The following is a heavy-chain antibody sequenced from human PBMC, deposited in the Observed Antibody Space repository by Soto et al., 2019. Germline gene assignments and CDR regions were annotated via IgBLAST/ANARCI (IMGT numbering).Heavy chain of an antibody. CDR1: GGTFSTNT. CDR3: ARPFDSDTSGYYYAY. D-gene: IGHD3-22*01. Sequence: QVQLVQSGAEVKKPGSSVKVSCKASGGTFSTNTISWVRQAPGQGLEWMGGVMPIFGSANYAQKFQGRVTITADEYTRTVYMELSRLRSEDTAVYYCARPFDSDTSGYYYAYWGQGTLVTVSS. CDR2: VMPIFGSA. J-gene: IGHJ4*02. V-gene: IGHV1-69*01.